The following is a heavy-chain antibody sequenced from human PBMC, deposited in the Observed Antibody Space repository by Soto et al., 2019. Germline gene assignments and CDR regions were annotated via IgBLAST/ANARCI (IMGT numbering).Heavy chain of an antibody. CDR3: VREHGYCTSRSCDRDYYYYGMDV. CDR1: GATFSIYG. V-gene: IGHV1-69*01. J-gene: IGHJ6*02. CDR2: IIPMYGTA. D-gene: IGHD2-2*03. Sequence: QVQLVQSGAEVKKPGSSVKVSCKVSGATFSIYGISWVRQAPGQGLEWMGGIIPMYGTANYSQKFQGRVTITADEPTTAAYMELSSLRSEDTAVYLCVREHGYCTSRSCDRDYYYYGMDVWGQGTTVTVSS.